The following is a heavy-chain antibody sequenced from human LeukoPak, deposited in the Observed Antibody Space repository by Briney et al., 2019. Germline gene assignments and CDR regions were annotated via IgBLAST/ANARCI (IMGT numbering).Heavy chain of an antibody. J-gene: IGHJ1*01. CDR1: GFTFSNYN. Sequence: GGSLRLPCAASGFTFSNYNMNWVRQAPGRGLEWVSYISSSTSTRYYADSVKGRFTISRDNAKNSLYLQMNSLRAEDTAVYYCARDGHYDILTGYFQDWGQGTLVTVSS. CDR3: ARDGHYDILTGYFQD. V-gene: IGHV3-48*04. CDR2: ISSSTSTR. D-gene: IGHD3-9*01.